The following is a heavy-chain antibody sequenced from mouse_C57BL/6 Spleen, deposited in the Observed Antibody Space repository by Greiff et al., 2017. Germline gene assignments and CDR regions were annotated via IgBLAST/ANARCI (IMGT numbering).Heavy chain of an antibody. CDR1: GYSITSGYY. D-gene: IGHD1-1*01. Sequence: EVQLQESGPGLVKPSQSLSLTCSVTGYSITSGYYWNWIRQFPGNKLEWMGYISYDGSNNYNPSLKNRISITRDTSKNQFFLKLNSVTTEDTATYYCARVDYYGSSYYFDYWGQGTTLTVSS. J-gene: IGHJ2*01. V-gene: IGHV3-6*01. CDR3: ARVDYYGSSYYFDY. CDR2: ISYDGSN.